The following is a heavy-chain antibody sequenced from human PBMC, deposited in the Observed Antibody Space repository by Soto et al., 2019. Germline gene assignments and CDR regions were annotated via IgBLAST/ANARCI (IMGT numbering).Heavy chain of an antibody. CDR3: ATSGYDFWSGYPQLDYYYGMDV. J-gene: IGHJ6*02. CDR2: ISAYNGNT. CDR1: GCPFTSYG. Sequence: XSVKVSCTASGCPFTSYGIIWVRQAPGQGLEWMGWISAYNGNTNYAQKLQGRVTMTTDTSTSTAYMELRSLRSDDTAVYYCATSGYDFWSGYPQLDYYYGMDVWGQGTTVTVSS. V-gene: IGHV1-18*01. D-gene: IGHD3-3*01.